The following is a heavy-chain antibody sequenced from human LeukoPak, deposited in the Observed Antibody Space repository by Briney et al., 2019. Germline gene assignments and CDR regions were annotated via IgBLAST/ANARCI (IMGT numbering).Heavy chain of an antibody. CDR2: IIPILGIA. D-gene: IGHD3-10*01. Sequence: ASVKVSCKASGYTFTMYYIHWVRQAPGQGLEWMGRIIPILGIANYAQKFQGRVTITADKSTSTAYMELTSLRSDDTAVYYCASGYYYGSSSYYHTGYLDHWAQGTLVTVSS. V-gene: IGHV1-69*02. CDR1: GYTFTMYY. J-gene: IGHJ4*02. CDR3: ASGYYYGSSSYYHTGYLDH.